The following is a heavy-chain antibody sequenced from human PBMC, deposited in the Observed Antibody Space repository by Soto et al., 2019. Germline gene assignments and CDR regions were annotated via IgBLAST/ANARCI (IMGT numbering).Heavy chain of an antibody. CDR3: TRDLMDVVPPADDLFDP. CDR2: IYTGDTP. V-gene: IGHV3-53*01. Sequence: GGSLRLSCAASRFTVGSSYVSWVRQAPGKGLEWVSVIYTGDTPYYADSVKGRFTISRDNSKNTLYLQMNSLRVEDTAVYYCTRDLMDVVPPADDLFDPWGQGILVTVSS. D-gene: IGHD2-2*01. J-gene: IGHJ5*02. CDR1: RFTVGSSY.